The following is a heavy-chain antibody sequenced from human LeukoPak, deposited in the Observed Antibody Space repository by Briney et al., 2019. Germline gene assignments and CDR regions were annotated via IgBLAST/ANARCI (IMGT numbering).Heavy chain of an antibody. CDR2: IYTSGST. J-gene: IGHJ5*02. CDR1: GGSISSGSYY. Sequence: PSQTLSLTCTVSGGSISSGSYYWSWIRQPAGKGLEWIGRIYTSGSTNYNPSLKSRVTISVDTSKNQFSLKLSSVTAADTAVYYCARDQYCSGGSCYYWFDPWGQGTLVTVSP. V-gene: IGHV4-61*02. CDR3: ARDQYCSGGSCYYWFDP. D-gene: IGHD2-15*01.